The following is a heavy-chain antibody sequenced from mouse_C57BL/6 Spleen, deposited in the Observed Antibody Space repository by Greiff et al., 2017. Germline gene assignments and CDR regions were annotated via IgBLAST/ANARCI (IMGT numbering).Heavy chain of an antibody. J-gene: IGHJ4*01. CDR3: ARGYSNPYAMDY. V-gene: IGHV2-9-1*01. Sequence: VQLQQSGPGLVAPSPCLSITCTVSGFSLTSYAISWVRQPPGQGLEWLGVIWPGGGTTYNSALNSRLSNSKDNSKRQVFLKMNSLQTDDTARYYCARGYSNPYAMDYWGQGTSVTVSS. CDR2: IWPGGGT. D-gene: IGHD2-5*01. CDR1: GFSLTSYA.